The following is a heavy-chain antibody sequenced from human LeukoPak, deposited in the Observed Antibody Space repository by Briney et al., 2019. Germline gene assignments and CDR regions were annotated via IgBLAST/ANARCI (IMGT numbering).Heavy chain of an antibody. D-gene: IGHD3-10*01. Sequence: PGRSLRLSCAASGFTFEDYAIHWVRQAPGKGLEWVAGISGNSRSMGYVGSVKGRFTISRDNANNSLYPQMNSLRVEHTAFYYCAKGRGGNYYAYYSGMAVWGHGTTVTVSS. V-gene: IGHV3-9*01. CDR2: ISGNSRSM. J-gene: IGHJ6*02. CDR1: GFTFEDYA. CDR3: AKGRGGNYYAYYSGMAV.